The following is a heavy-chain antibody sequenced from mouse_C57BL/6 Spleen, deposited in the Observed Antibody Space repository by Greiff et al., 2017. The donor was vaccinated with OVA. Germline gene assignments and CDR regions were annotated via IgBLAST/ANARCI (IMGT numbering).Heavy chain of an antibody. CDR3: ASKLGRNYAMDY. V-gene: IGHV2-2*01. Sequence: QVQLQQSGPGLVQPSQSLSITCTVSGFSLTSYGVHWVRQSPGKGLEWLGEIWSGGSTDYNAAFISRLSISKDNSKSQVFFKMNSLQADDTAIYYCASKLGRNYAMDYWGQGTSVTVSS. D-gene: IGHD4-1*01. CDR2: IWSGGST. J-gene: IGHJ4*01. CDR1: GFSLTSYG.